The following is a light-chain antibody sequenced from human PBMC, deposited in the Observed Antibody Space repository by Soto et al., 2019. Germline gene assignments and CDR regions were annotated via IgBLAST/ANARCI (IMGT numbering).Light chain of an antibody. V-gene: IGLV2-11*01. CDR2: DVS. CDR1: SSDVGVYNNY. Sequence: QSVLTQPRSVSGSPGQSVTISCTGTSSDVGVYNNYVSWYQHHPGKAPKLMIYDVSKRPSGVPDRFSGSKSGNTASLTISGLQAEDEADYYCFSSAGSYTYVFATGTKVTIL. J-gene: IGLJ1*01. CDR3: FSSAGSYTYV.